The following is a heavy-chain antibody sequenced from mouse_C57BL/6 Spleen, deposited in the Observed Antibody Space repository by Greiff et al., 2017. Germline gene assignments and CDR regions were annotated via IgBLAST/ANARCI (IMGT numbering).Heavy chain of an antibody. Sequence: QVQLQQSDAELVKPGASVTISCKVSGYTFTDHTIHWMKQRPEQGLEWIGYIYPRDGSTKYNEKFKGKATLTADKSYSTAYMQRNSLTSEDSAVYCCARYYDYDEGFAYWGQGTLVTVAA. V-gene: IGHV1-78*01. CDR3: ARYYDYDEGFAY. D-gene: IGHD2-4*01. J-gene: IGHJ3*01. CDR2: IYPRDGST. CDR1: GYTFTDHT.